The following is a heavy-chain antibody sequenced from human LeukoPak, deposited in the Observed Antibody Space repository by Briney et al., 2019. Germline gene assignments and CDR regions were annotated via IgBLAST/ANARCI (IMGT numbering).Heavy chain of an antibody. CDR2: IKQDGSEK. CDR1: GFTFSSYW. J-gene: IGHJ6*03. V-gene: IGHV3-7*01. D-gene: IGHD3-16*01. Sequence: GGSLRLSCAASGFTFSSYWMSWVRQAPGKGLEWVANIKQDGSEKYYVDSVKGRFTISRDNAKNSLYLQMNSLRGEDTAVYYCASGPQGWGHNNIDVWGKGTTVTVTS. CDR3: ASGPQGWGHNNIDV.